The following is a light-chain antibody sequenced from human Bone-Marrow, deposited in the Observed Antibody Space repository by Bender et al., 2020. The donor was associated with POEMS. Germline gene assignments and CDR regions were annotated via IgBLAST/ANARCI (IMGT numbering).Light chain of an antibody. CDR2: DVS. V-gene: IGLV2-14*01. CDR3: SSYAGSSTFQV. CDR1: SSDVGAYNY. J-gene: IGLJ3*02. Sequence: QSALTQPASVSGSPGQSITISCIGTSSDVGAYNYVSWYQEHPDKAPKLLIYDVSNRPSGVSDRFSGSKSGNTASLTISGLQAENEAHYYCSSYAGSSTFQVFGGGTKLTVL.